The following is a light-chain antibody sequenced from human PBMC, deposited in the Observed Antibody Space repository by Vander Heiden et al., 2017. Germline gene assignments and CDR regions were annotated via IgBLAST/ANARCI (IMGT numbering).Light chain of an antibody. CDR1: QSVLSSPDKKNY. CDR3: QQCYRLPLT. Sequence: DIVMTQSPDSLAVSLGERATIDCKSSQSVLSSPDKKNYLIWYQQKPGQPPKLLFSMASTRESGVPDRFSANGSGTDFTLTISSLRAEDAALYVCQQCYRLPLTFGGGTRVEIK. J-gene: IGKJ4*01. CDR2: MAS. V-gene: IGKV4-1*01.